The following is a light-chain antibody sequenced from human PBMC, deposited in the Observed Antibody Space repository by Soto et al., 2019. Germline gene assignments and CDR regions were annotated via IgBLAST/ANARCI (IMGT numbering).Light chain of an antibody. V-gene: IGLV2-8*01. CDR3: SSYAGNNIYV. Sequence: QSVLTQPPSASGSPGQSVTISCTGSSSDVGAYNYVAWYQQRPGKAPKLMISDVNKRPSGVPDRFSGSKSGNTASLTVSGLQAEDEADYYCSSYAGNNIYVFGAGTKVT. CDR2: DVN. CDR1: SSDVGAYNY. J-gene: IGLJ1*01.